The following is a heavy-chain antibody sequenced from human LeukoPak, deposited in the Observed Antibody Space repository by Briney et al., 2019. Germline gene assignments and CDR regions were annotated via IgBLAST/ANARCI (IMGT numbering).Heavy chain of an antibody. Sequence: SGGSLRLSCAASGFTVANDRMSWVRQAPGKGLEWVSTVYGGGNTAYADSVKGRLTISRDTSKNTLLLQMNSLRAEDTALYFCVRERFGAIVENWGQGALVIVSS. V-gene: IGHV3-53*01. CDR2: VYGGGNT. CDR1: GFTVANDR. D-gene: IGHD5-24*01. CDR3: VRERFGAIVEN. J-gene: IGHJ4*02.